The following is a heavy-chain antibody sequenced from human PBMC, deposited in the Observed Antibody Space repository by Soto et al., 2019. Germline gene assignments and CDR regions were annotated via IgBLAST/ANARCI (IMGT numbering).Heavy chain of an antibody. J-gene: IGHJ4*02. Sequence: SETLSLTCAVSGGSISSCGYSWSWIRQPPGKGLEWIGYIYHSGSTYYNPSLKSRVTMSVDRSKNQFSLKLSSVTAADTAVYYCAAGGGLPRYFWGQGTLVTVSS. D-gene: IGHD5-12*01. CDR1: GGSISSCGYS. CDR2: IYHSGST. CDR3: AAGGGLPRYF. V-gene: IGHV4-30-2*01.